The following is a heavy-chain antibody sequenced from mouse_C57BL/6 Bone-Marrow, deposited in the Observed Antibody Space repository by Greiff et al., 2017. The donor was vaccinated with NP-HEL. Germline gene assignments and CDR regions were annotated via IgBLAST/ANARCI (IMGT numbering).Heavy chain of an antibody. Sequence: VQLQQSDAELVKPGASVKISCKVSGYTFTDHTIHWMKQRPEQGLEWIGYIYPRDGSTKYNEKFKGKATLIADKSSSTAYMQINSLTSEDSAVYFGARRNYYGYDESLYFDYWGQGTTLTVSS. CDR2: IYPRDGST. D-gene: IGHD2-2*01. V-gene: IGHV1-78*01. J-gene: IGHJ2*01. CDR3: ARRNYYGYDESLYFDY. CDR1: GYTFTDHT.